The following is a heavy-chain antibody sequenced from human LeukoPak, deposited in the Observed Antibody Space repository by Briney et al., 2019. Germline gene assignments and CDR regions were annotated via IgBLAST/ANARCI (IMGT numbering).Heavy chain of an antibody. CDR1: GFTLSIYS. CDR3: ATKGDSSGPL. CDR2: ISSSGTYI. J-gene: IGHJ4*02. D-gene: IGHD3-22*01. Sequence: GGSLRLSCAASGFTLSIYSMNWVRQAPGKGLEWVSSISSSGTYINYADSVKGRFTISRDNAKNSLYLQMSSLRAEDTAVYYCATKGDSSGPLWGQGTLVTVSS. V-gene: IGHV3-21*06.